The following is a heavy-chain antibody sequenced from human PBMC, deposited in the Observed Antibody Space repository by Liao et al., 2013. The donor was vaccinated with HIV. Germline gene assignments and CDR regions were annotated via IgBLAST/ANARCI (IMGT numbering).Heavy chain of an antibody. V-gene: IGHV4-4*07. Sequence: QVQLQESGPGLVKPSETLSLTCTVSGGSISSYYWSWIRQPAGKRLEWIGRIQTTGSINYNPSLKSRVTMSVDTSKNQFSLKLSSVTAADTAVYYCARAPRYGSGSYYNWFDPWGQGTLVTVSS. D-gene: IGHD3-10*01. CDR3: ARAPRYGSGSYYNWFDP. J-gene: IGHJ5*02. CDR2: IQTTGSI. CDR1: GGSISSYY.